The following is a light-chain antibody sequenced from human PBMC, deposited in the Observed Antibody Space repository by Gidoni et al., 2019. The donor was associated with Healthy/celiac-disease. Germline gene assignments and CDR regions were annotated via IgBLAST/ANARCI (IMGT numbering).Light chain of an antibody. J-gene: IGKJ4*01. CDR3: QQFNSYALT. CDR2: DAS. V-gene: IGKV1-13*02. CDR1: QGIGRA. Sequence: AIQLTQSPSSLSASVGDRVTITCRASQGIGRALAWYQQKPGKAPKVLIYDASSLESGVPSRFSGSGSGTDFTLSISSLQPEDFATYYCQQFNSYALTFGGXTKVEIK.